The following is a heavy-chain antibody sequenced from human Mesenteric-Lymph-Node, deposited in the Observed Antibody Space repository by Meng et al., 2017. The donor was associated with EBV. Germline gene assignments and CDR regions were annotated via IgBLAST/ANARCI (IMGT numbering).Heavy chain of an antibody. CDR3: ASVHYGGNPFEGGG. V-gene: IGHV1-18*01. CDR2: ISAYNGDT. J-gene: IGHJ4*02. Sequence: QVQLGQAGAEVKKPGASGKVSCKVSGYTFSNYGTCWVRQAPGQGLEWMGWISAYNGDTYYAQRFQGRVTMTTDTSASTAYMELRSLRFDDTAVYYCASVHYGGNPFEGGGWGQGTLVTVSS. CDR1: GYTFSNYG. D-gene: IGHD4-23*01.